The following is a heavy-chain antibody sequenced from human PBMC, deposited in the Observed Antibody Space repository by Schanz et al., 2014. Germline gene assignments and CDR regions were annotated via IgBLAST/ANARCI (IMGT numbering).Heavy chain of an antibody. V-gene: IGHV1-69*08. J-gene: IGHJ5*02. D-gene: IGHD3-22*01. CDR3: AREVGLYDRGWFDP. CDR2: IVPIAGIT. Sequence: QAQLVQSGAEVKKPGSSVKVSCKASRSTFSSDTFSWVRQAPGQGLEWMGRIVPIAGITNYAQRFQGRVTITADKSSDTAYMELSSLRSEDTAVYYCAREVGLYDRGWFDPWGQGTLVTVSS. CDR1: RSTFSSDT.